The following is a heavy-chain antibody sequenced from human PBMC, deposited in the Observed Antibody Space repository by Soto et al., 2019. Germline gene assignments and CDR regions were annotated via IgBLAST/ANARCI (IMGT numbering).Heavy chain of an antibody. J-gene: IGHJ4*02. CDR1: GYTFTSYD. Sequence: ASVKVSCKASGYTFTSYDINWVRQATGQGLEWMGWMNPNSGNTGYAQKFQGRVTMTRNTSISTAYMELSSLRSEETAVYYCARGVYGSGSYYIDYWGQGTLVTVSS. D-gene: IGHD3-10*01. CDR3: ARGVYGSGSYYIDY. V-gene: IGHV1-8*01. CDR2: MNPNSGNT.